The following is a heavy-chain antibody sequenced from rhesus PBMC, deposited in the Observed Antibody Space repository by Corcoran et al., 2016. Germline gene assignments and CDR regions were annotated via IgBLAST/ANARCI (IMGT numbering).Heavy chain of an antibody. D-gene: IGHD3-28*01. Sequence: QVQLQESGPGLVKPSETLSLTCAVSGYSISSGYGWRWIRQPPGQGSAWVGYIGGRSGSTNYNPSLKSRVTISKDTSKNQFSLKLSSVTAADTAVYYCARLLDSGYYTYYGLDSWGQGVVVTVSS. CDR2: IGGRSGST. CDR3: ARLLDSGYYTYYGLDS. CDR1: GYSISSGYG. J-gene: IGHJ6*01. V-gene: IGHV4-127*01.